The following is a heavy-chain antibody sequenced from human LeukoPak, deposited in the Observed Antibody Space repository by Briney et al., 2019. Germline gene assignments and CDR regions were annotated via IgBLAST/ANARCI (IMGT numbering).Heavy chain of an antibody. CDR1: GFTFSSYW. D-gene: IGHD5-18*01. Sequence: QPGGSLRLSCAASGFTFSSYWMSWVRQAPGKGLEWVANIKLDGSETNCGDSVKGRFTISRDNAKNSLFLQMNSLRAEDTAVYYCARGYSYVFYWGQGTLVSVSS. CDR3: ARGYSYVFY. J-gene: IGHJ4*02. V-gene: IGHV3-7*04. CDR2: IKLDGSET.